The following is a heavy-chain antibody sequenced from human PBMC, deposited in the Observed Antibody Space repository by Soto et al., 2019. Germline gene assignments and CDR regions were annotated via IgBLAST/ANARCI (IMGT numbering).Heavy chain of an antibody. CDR1: GGSFSGYY. D-gene: IGHD6-19*01. J-gene: IGHJ5*02. CDR3: ARGGVGAVAGTDWFDP. CDR2: INHSGST. Sequence: LSLTCAVYGGSFSGYYWSWIRQPPGKGLEWIGEINHSGSTNYNPSLKSRVTISVDTSKNQFSLKLSSVTAADTAVYYCARGGVGAVAGTDWFDPWGQGTLVTV. V-gene: IGHV4-34*01.